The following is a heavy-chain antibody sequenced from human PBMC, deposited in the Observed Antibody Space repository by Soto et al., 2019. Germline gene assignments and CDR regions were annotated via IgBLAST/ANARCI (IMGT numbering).Heavy chain of an antibody. CDR1: GGSFSGYY. D-gene: IGHD3-10*01. CDR3: ARGPIRPYYYGSGIYYAEYFQH. J-gene: IGHJ1*01. Sequence: QVQLQQWGAGLLEPSETLSLTCAVYGGSFSGYYWSWIRQPPGKGLEWIGEINHSGSTNYNPSLKSRVTIPVDTAKNQFSLNISSVTAADTAVDYCARGPIRPYYYGSGIYYAEYFQHWGQGTLVTVSS. V-gene: IGHV4-34*01. CDR2: INHSGST.